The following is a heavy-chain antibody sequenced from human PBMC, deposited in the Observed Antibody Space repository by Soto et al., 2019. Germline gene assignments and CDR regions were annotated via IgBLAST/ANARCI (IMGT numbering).Heavy chain of an antibody. CDR1: GVTFSSYA. CDR2: ITASGTGT. CDR3: AKDPNGDYVGAFDS. D-gene: IGHD4-17*01. Sequence: EVQLLESGGGLVQPGGSLRLSCAASGVTFSSYAMTWVHQAPGKGLEYVSSITASGTGTFYADSVKGRFTISRDNSKNTLYLQLNSLRAEDTAIYFCAKDPNGDYVGAFDSWGQGSLVTVSS. J-gene: IGHJ4*02. V-gene: IGHV3-23*01.